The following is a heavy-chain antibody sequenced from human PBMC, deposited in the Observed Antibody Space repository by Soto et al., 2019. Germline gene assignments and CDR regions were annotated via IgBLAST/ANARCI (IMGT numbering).Heavy chain of an antibody. CDR1: GGSISTYY. J-gene: IGHJ5*02. V-gene: IGHV4-59*01. Sequence: SETLSLTCTVSGGSISTYYWSWIRQPPGKGLEWIGYVYNSGSTKYNPSLKSRVTIWESTSKNQVSLRLTSVTAADTAVYYCARDRQHTYGNCFDPWGQGTLVTVS. CDR3: ARDRQHTYGNCFDP. CDR2: VYNSGST. D-gene: IGHD4-17*01.